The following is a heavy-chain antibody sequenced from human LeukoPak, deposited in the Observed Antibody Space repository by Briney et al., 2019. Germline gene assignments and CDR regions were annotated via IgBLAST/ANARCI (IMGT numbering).Heavy chain of an antibody. CDR2: IIPIFGTT. Sequence: ASVRLSCTASGGTFNSYAINWVRQAPGQGLEWMGVIIPIFGTTNYAHTFQGRVTITADESTSTAYMELSSLRSEDTAVYYCASIRGFEAWFDPWGQGTLVTVSS. CDR3: ASIRGFEAWFDP. V-gene: IGHV1-69*01. J-gene: IGHJ5*02. CDR1: GGTFNSYA. D-gene: IGHD3-9*01.